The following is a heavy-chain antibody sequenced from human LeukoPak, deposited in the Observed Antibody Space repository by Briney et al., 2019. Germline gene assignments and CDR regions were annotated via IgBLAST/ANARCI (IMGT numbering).Heavy chain of an antibody. CDR1: GYTLTELS. J-gene: IGHJ6*02. Sequence: GASVKASCKVSGYTLTELSMHWVRQAPGKGLEWMGGFDPEDGETIYAQKFQGRVTMTEDTSTDTAYMELSSLRSEDTAVYYCATPDYDFWSGLRRYYYYGMDVWGQGTTVTVSS. D-gene: IGHD3-3*01. CDR3: ATPDYDFWSGLRRYYYYGMDV. CDR2: FDPEDGET. V-gene: IGHV1-24*01.